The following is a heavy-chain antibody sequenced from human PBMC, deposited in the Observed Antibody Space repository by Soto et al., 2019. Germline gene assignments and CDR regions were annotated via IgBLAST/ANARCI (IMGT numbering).Heavy chain of an antibody. J-gene: IGHJ6*02. CDR2: INAGNGNT. CDR1: GYTFTSYA. CDR3: ARTVGYYYGMDV. Sequence: QVQLVQSGAEVKKPGASVKVSCKASGYTFTSYAMHWVRQAPGQRLEWMGWINAGNGNTKYSQKFQGRVTITRDTSASTAYMEMSSLRSEDTAVCYCARTVGYYYGMDVWGQGTTVTVSS. V-gene: IGHV1-3*01. D-gene: IGHD4-17*01.